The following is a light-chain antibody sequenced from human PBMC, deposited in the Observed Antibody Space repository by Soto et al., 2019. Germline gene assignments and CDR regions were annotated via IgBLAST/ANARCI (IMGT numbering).Light chain of an antibody. CDR1: QTITNR. CDR2: DAS. CDR3: QQYISYST. V-gene: IGKV1-5*01. J-gene: IGKJ1*01. Sequence: DIQMTQSPSTLSASVGDRVTINCRASQTITNRLAWYQQKPAKALKVLIYDASNLESGAPSRFSGTGSGTEYTLTISSLQPDDFATYYCQQYISYSTFGQGTKVDIK.